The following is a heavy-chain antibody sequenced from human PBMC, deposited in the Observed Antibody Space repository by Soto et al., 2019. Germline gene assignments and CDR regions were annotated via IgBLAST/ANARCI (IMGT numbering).Heavy chain of an antibody. CDR2: IYYSGST. D-gene: IGHD3-3*01. CDR3: ARRGFWSGSTSYYGMDV. CDR1: GGSISSSSYY. J-gene: IGHJ6*02. Sequence: SETLSLTCTASGGSISSSSYYWGWIRQPPGKGLEWIGSIYYSGSTYYNPSLKSRVTISVDTSKNQFSLKLSSVTAADTAVYYCARRGFWSGSTSYYGMDVWGQGTTVTVSS. V-gene: IGHV4-39*01.